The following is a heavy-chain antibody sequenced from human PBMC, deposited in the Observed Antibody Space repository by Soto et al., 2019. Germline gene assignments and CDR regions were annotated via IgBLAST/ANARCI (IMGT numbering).Heavy chain of an antibody. CDR3: ARELPTVFGVVSPGGFDY. CDR2: IYYSGST. J-gene: IGHJ4*02. CDR1: GDSISSVDYY. Sequence: QVQLQESGPGLVKPSQTLSLTCTVSGDSISSVDYYWSWIRQPPGKGLEWIGYIYYSGSTYYNPSLKSRVTISVDTSKNQFSLKLSSVTAADTAVYYWARELPTVFGVVSPGGFDYWGQGTLVTVSS. D-gene: IGHD3-3*01. V-gene: IGHV4-30-4*01.